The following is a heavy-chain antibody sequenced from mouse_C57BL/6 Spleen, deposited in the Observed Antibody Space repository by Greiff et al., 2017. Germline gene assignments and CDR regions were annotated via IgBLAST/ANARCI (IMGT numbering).Heavy chain of an antibody. V-gene: IGHV1-5*01. CDR1: GYTFTSYW. D-gene: IGHD2-4*01. J-gene: IGHJ3*01. CDR2: IYPGNSDT. CDR3: TRGDCDGSWFAY. Sequence: EVHLVESGTVLARPGASVNMSCNTSGYTFTSYWMHWVRQRPGQGLEWIGAIYPGNSDTSYNQKFKGKAKLTAVTAASTAYMELSSLTNEDSAVYYCTRGDCDGSWFAYWGQGTMVTVSA.